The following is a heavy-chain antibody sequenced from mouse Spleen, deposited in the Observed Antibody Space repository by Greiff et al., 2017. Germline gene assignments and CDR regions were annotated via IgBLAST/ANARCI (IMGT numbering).Heavy chain of an antibody. J-gene: IGHJ4*01. D-gene: IGHD2-1*01. CDR1: GFTFSSYA. V-gene: IGHV5-9*04. CDR3: ARHLYGNYEAYAMDY. Sequence: EVNVVESGGGLVKLGGSLKLSCAASGFTFSSYAMSWVRQTPEKRLEWVATISSGGGNTYYPDSVKGRFTISRDNAKNTLYLQMSSLKSEDTAMYYCARHLYGNYEAYAMDYWGQGTSVTVSS. CDR2: ISSGGGNT.